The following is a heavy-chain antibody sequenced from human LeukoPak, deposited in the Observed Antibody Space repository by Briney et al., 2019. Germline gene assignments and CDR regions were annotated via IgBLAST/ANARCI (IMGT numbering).Heavy chain of an antibody. V-gene: IGHV7-4-1*02. CDR3: ARVYSSSWSVRYYYYMDV. Sequence: GASVKVSCKASGYTFTSYAMNWVRQAPGQGLEWMGWINTNTGNPTYAQGFTGRVVFSLDTSVSTAYLQISSLQAEDTAVYYCARVYSSSWSVRYYYYMDVWGKGTTVTVSS. CDR1: GYTFTSYA. D-gene: IGHD6-13*01. J-gene: IGHJ6*03. CDR2: INTNTGNP.